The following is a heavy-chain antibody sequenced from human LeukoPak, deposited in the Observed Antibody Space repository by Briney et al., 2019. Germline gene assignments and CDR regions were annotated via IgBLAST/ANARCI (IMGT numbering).Heavy chain of an antibody. Sequence: GGSLRLSCAASGFTFSDHYVDWVRQAPGKGLEWVGRTRNKANSYTTEYAASVKGRFTISRGDSKNSLYLQMNSLKTEDTAVYYCAAIAARPGVDYWGQGTLVTVSS. J-gene: IGHJ4*02. D-gene: IGHD6-6*01. CDR1: GFTFSDHY. CDR3: AAIAARPGVDY. V-gene: IGHV3-72*01. CDR2: TRNKANSYTT.